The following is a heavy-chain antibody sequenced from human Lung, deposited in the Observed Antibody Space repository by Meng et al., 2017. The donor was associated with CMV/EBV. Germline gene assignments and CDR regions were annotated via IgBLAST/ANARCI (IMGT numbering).Heavy chain of an antibody. CDR2: LNPESGGT. D-gene: IGHD6-13*01. CDR3: ARGADSSSWYSPYDS. J-gene: IGHJ5*02. CDR1: GYKFTDYY. Sequence: SVXVSXXTSGYKFTDYYLHWVRQAPGQGLEWMGWLNPESGGTNSAQKFKGRVTMTRDTSITEAYMELSRLTSDDTVVYFCARGADSSSWYSPYDSWGQGXMVTVSS. V-gene: IGHV1-2*02.